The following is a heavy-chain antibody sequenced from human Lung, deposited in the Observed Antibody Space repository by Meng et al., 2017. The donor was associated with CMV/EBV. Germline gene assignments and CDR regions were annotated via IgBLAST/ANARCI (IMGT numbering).Heavy chain of an antibody. D-gene: IGHD3-10*01. V-gene: IGHV4-4*02. Sequence: VRCRESGPERVKASETLSLTCAVSGDSITNHNWWAWVRQPPGKGLEWIGEIPHRGSSAYNPSLKSRVSMSIDKSKNQFSLKLTSVTAADTAVYHCLRRSGGSVWGQGTLVTASS. CDR2: IPHRGSS. J-gene: IGHJ1*01. CDR3: LRRSGGSV. CDR1: GDSITNHNW.